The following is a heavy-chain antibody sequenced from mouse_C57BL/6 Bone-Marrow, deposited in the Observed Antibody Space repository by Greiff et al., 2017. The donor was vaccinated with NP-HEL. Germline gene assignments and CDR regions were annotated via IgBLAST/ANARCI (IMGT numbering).Heavy chain of an antibody. V-gene: IGHV1-81*01. J-gene: IGHJ4*01. D-gene: IGHD1-1*01. CDR1: GYTFTSYG. CDR3: ARGGTTSYYYAMDY. CDR2: IYPRSGNT. Sequence: QVQLQQSGAELARPGASVKLSCKASGYTFTSYGISWVKQRTGQGLEWIGEIYPRSGNTYYNEKFKGKATLTADKSSSTAYMELRSLTSEDSAVYFCARGGTTSYYYAMDYWGQGTSVTVSS.